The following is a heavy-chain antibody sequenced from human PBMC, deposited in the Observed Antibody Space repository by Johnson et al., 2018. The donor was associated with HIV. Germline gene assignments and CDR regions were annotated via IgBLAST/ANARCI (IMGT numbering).Heavy chain of an antibody. V-gene: IGHV3-9*01. J-gene: IGHJ3*02. Sequence: VQLVESGGGLVQPGRSLRISCAASRFTFDDYDMHWVRQAPGKGLEWVSGISWNSGSIGYVDSVKGRFTISRDNAKKSLYLQMKSLRAEDTALYYCARAEIYEGRVGDFAFDIWGRGTMVTVSS. CDR3: ARAEIYEGRVGDFAFDI. D-gene: IGHD3-10*01. CDR1: RFTFDDYD. CDR2: ISWNSGSI.